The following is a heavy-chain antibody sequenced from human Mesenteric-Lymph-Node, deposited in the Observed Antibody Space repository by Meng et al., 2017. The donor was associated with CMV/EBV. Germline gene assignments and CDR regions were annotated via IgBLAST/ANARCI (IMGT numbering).Heavy chain of an antibody. D-gene: IGHD5-18*01. CDR3: ARDFVSAGYSYGYLVY. Sequence: CSNYGRNWRRQAPGQRLEARGWSMAGNGNTEYSPPLPSRVTINRDISASTVYMELTSLRFEDTAVYYCARDFVSAGYSYGYLVYWGQGTLVTVSS. J-gene: IGHJ4*02. CDR2: SMAGNGNT. CDR1: CSNYG. V-gene: IGHV1-3*01.